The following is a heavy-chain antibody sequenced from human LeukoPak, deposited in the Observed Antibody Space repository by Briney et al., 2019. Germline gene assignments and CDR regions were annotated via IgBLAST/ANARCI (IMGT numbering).Heavy chain of an antibody. D-gene: IGHD3-22*01. V-gene: IGHV3-74*01. CDR3: ARGYYYDSSGFDY. J-gene: IGHJ4*02. CDR2: INSDGSST. Sequence: GGSLRHSCAASGFTFSSYWMHWVRQAPGKGLVWVSRINSDGSSTSYADSVKGRFTISRDNAMNTLYLQMNSLRAEDTAVYYCARGYYYDSSGFDYWGQGTLVTVSS. CDR1: GFTFSSYW.